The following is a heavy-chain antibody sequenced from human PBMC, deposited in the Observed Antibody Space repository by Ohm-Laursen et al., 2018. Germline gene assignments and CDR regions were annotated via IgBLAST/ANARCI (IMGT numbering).Heavy chain of an antibody. V-gene: IGHV1-69*06. CDR1: GGTFSSYA. CDR2: IIPIFGTA. J-gene: IGHJ4*02. Sequence: SVKVSCKASGGTFSSYAISWVRQAPGQGLEWMGGIIPIFGTANYAQKFQGRVTITADKSTSTAYMELSSLRSEDTAVYYCASGRSPPEFDYWGQGTLVTVSS. D-gene: IGHD1-14*01. CDR3: ASGRSPPEFDY.